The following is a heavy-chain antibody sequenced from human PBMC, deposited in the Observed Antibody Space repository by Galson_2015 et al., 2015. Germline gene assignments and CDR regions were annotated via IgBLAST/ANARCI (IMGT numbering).Heavy chain of an antibody. CDR2: VSGSGGST. Sequence: SLRLSCAASGFTFTDYAMTWVRQAPGKGLEWVSSVSGSGGSTYYADSLKGRFTISRDSSKNTLYLQINSLTAEDTAVYYCAKSGYSSSWLHAFDIWGQGTMVTVSS. CDR3: AKSGYSSSWLHAFDI. D-gene: IGHD6-13*01. V-gene: IGHV3-23*01. CDR1: GFTFTDYA. J-gene: IGHJ3*02.